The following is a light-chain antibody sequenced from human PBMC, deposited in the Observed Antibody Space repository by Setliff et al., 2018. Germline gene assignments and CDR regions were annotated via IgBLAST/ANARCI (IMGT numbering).Light chain of an antibody. CDR2: EVT. V-gene: IGLV2-11*01. CDR1: SSDVGGYKF. Sequence: QSALTQPRSVSGSPGQSVTVSCTGTSSDVGGYKFVSWYQQHPGKAPKLMIYEVTKRPSGVPDRFSGSKSGNTASLTVSGLQADDEADYYCSSYAASYNPYVFGTGTKV. J-gene: IGLJ1*01. CDR3: SSYAASYNPYV.